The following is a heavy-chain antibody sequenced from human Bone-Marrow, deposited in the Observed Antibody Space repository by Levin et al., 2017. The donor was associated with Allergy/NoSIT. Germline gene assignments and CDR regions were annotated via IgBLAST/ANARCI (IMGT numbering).Heavy chain of an antibody. CDR1: GFTFSSYS. V-gene: IGHV3-21*01. CDR2: ISSSSSYI. Sequence: ASVKVSCAASGFTFSSYSMNWVRQAPGKGLEWVSSISSSSSYIYYADSVKGRFTISRDNAKNSLYLQMNSLRAEDTAVYYCARDGGYCSSTDWGQGTLVTVSS. CDR3: ARDGGYCSSTD. J-gene: IGHJ4*02. D-gene: IGHD2-2*01.